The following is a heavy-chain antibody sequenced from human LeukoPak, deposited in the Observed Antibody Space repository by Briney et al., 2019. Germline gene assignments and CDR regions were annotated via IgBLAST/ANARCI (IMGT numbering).Heavy chain of an antibody. CDR2: IYYSGST. CDR1: GGSISSGGHY. CDR3: ARCSYDILTGYQNYFDY. Sequence: PSETLSLTCTVSGGSISSGGHYWSWIRQHPGKGLEWIGYIYYSGSTNYNPSLKSRVTISVDKSKNQFSLKLSSVTAADTAVYYCARCSYDILTGYQNYFDYWGQGTLVTVSS. D-gene: IGHD3-9*01. J-gene: IGHJ4*02. V-gene: IGHV4-31*03.